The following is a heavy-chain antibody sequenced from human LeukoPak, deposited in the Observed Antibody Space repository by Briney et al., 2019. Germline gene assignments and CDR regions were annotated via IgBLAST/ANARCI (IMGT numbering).Heavy chain of an antibody. CDR1: GGSINSYY. D-gene: IGHD6-13*01. Sequence: PSETLSLTCTVSGGSINSYYWSWIRQPPGKGLEWIGYIYYSGSTNYNPSLKSRVTISVDTSKNQFSLKLSSVTAADTAVYYCARLQLFRGYSLDYWGQGTLVTVSS. CDR2: IYYSGST. V-gene: IGHV4-59*01. CDR3: ARLQLFRGYSLDY. J-gene: IGHJ4*02.